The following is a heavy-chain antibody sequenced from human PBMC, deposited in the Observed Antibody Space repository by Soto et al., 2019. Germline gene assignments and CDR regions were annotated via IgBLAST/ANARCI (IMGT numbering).Heavy chain of an antibody. V-gene: IGHV4-39*01. J-gene: IGHJ4*02. CDR2: IYYSGST. CDR3: ARLFWGYDCSGGSCYPNYFDY. Sequence: QLQLQESGPGLVKPSETLSLTCTVSGGSISSSSYYWGWIRQPPGKGLEWIGSIYYSGSTYYNPSLKSRVTISVDTSKNQFSLKLSSVTAADTAVYYCARLFWGYDCSGGSCYPNYFDYWGQGTLVTVSS. D-gene: IGHD2-15*01. CDR1: GGSISSSSYY.